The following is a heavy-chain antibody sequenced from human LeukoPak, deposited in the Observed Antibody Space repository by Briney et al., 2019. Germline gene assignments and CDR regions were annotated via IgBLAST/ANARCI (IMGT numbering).Heavy chain of an antibody. CDR3: ARRLPYYGMDV. Sequence: GGSLRLSCAASGFTFSSYEMNWLRHAPGKGREWVSKIGGIGSIMYADSVKGRFPISTDSAKSSVYLQMNSLRAEDKAVYYCARRLPYYGMDVWGQGTTVTVSS. CDR2: IGGIGSIM. J-gene: IGHJ6*02. V-gene: IGHV3-48*03. CDR1: GFTFSSYE.